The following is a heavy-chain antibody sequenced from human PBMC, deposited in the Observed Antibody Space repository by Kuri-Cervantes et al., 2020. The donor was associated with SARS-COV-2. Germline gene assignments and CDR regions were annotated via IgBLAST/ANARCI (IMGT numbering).Heavy chain of an antibody. J-gene: IGHJ6*03. V-gene: IGHV3-23*01. Sequence: GESLKISCAASGFTFSSYAMTWVRQAPGKGLEWVSSLSVSGGNTYYADSVKGRFTISRDNSRNTLYLQMNSLSAEDTAVYYCAKGHSGYSEIVTLSFKYYYYYMDVWGKGTTVTVSS. CDR2: LSVSGGNT. D-gene: IGHD3-9*01. CDR1: GFTFSSYA. CDR3: AKGHSGYSEIVTLSFKYYYYYMDV.